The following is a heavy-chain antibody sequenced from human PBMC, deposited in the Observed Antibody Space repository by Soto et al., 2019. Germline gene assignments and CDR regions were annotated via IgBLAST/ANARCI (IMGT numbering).Heavy chain of an antibody. CDR1: GGTFSSFL. CDR2: IIPVFGTA. J-gene: IGHJ6*02. D-gene: IGHD2-2*01. CDR3: ILDCTSMSCYGYLRGDV. Sequence: QVQLVQSGAEVKTPGSSVKVSCKASGGTFSSFLMGWVRQAPGQGLEWMGGIIPVFGTATYAQKFQGRVTITADDSTSNVYMELSGLKSEDTAVYYCILDCTSMSCYGYLRGDVWGQGTTVTVSS. V-gene: IGHV1-69*01.